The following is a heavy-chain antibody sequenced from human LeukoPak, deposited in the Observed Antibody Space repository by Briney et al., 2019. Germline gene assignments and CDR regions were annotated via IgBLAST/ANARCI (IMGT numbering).Heavy chain of an antibody. CDR1: GGSISSSSYY. Sequence: PSETLSLTCTVSGGSISSSSYYWGWIRQPPGKGLEWIGSIYYSGSTYYNPSLKSRVTISVDTSKSQFSLKLSSVTAADTAVYYCASSLYYYDSSGYSVFDYWGQGTLVTVSS. D-gene: IGHD3-22*01. CDR3: ASSLYYYDSSGYSVFDY. V-gene: IGHV4-39*01. J-gene: IGHJ4*02. CDR2: IYYSGST.